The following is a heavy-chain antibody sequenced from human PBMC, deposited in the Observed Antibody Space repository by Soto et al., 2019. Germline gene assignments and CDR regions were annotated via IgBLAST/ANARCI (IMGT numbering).Heavy chain of an antibody. Sequence: PSETLSLTCTVSGGSISSGGYYWSWIRQHPGKGLEWIGYIYYSGSTYYNPSLKSRVTISVDTSKNQFSLKLSSVTAADTAVYYCARVSGPPYYDFWSGYYRSYVGEWFDPWGQGTLVTVSS. V-gene: IGHV4-31*03. CDR1: GGSISSGGYY. CDR3: ARVSGPPYYDFWSGYYRSYVGEWFDP. D-gene: IGHD3-3*01. CDR2: IYYSGST. J-gene: IGHJ5*02.